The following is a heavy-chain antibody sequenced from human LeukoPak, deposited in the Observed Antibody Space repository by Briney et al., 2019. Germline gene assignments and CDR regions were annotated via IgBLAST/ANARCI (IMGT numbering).Heavy chain of an antibody. CDR2: ISSSGSTI. V-gene: IGHV3-11*01. D-gene: IGHD6-19*01. CDR1: GFTFSDYY. J-gene: IGHJ4*02. CDR3: ASSRSGWYSFFGY. Sequence: GGSLRLSCAASGFTFSDYYMSWIRQAPGKGLEWVAYISSSGSTIYYADSVKGRFTISRDNAKNSLYLQMTSLRAEDTAVYYCASSRSGWYSFFGYWGQGTLVTVSS.